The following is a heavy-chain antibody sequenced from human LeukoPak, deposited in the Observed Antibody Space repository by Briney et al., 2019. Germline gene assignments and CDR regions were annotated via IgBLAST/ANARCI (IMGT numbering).Heavy chain of an antibody. D-gene: IGHD3-10*01. CDR2: INNDGGSI. CDR3: ARVGTNWYFDL. J-gene: IGHJ2*01. V-gene: IGHV3-74*01. Sequence: PGGSLRLSCAASGFTFSSYWMHWVRQAPGKGLVWVSHINNDGGSITYADSVKGRFTISRDNAKNTVFLQMNNLRAEDTAVYYCARVGTNWYFDLWGRGALVTVSS. CDR1: GFTFSSYW.